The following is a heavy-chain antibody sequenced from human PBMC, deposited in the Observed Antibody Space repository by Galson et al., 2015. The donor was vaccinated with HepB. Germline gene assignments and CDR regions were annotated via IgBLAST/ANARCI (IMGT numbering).Heavy chain of an antibody. J-gene: IGHJ2*01. Sequence: SVKVSCKASGYTFTSYYMHWVRQAPGQGLEWMGIINPSGGSTSYAQKLQGRVTMTRDTSTSTVYMELSSLRSEDTAVYYCARAYGERPRHWYFDLWGRGTLVTVSS. V-gene: IGHV1-46*04. CDR3: ARAYGERPRHWYFDL. CDR1: GYTFTSYY. D-gene: IGHD4-17*01. CDR2: INPSGGST.